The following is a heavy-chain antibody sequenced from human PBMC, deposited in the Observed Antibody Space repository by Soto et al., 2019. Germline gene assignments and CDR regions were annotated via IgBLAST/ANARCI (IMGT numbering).Heavy chain of an antibody. D-gene: IGHD3-3*01. CDR1: GCTFISYS. J-gene: IGHJ5*02. CDR2: ISSSSSYI. Sequence: GGSLSLSCAASGCTFISYSMNWVRQAPGKRLEWVSSISSSSSYIYYADSVKGRFTISRDNAKNSLYLQMNSLRAEDTAVYYCARGPGVRFLECPAWGQGTLVTVSS. V-gene: IGHV3-21*01. CDR3: ARGPGVRFLECPA.